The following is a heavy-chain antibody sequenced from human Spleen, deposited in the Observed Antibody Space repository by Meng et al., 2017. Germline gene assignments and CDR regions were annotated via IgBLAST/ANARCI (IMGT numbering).Heavy chain of an antibody. Sequence: VKRGGVGKNPGASVTVSCKVSDYTLTSDGLSWVRQAPGQGLQWMGWINIYNGITNYGRNFQGRVTLTTDTSTSTGYMELRSLTSDDTAVYYCATRGNPYLDRWGQGTLVTVSS. CDR3: ATRGNPYLDR. J-gene: IGHJ4*02. V-gene: IGHV1-18*04. CDR1: DYTLTSDG. CDR2: INIYNGIT.